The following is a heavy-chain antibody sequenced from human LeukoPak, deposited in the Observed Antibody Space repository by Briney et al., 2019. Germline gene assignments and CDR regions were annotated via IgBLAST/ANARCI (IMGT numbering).Heavy chain of an antibody. J-gene: IGHJ6*02. CDR3: AREGNYYDVDV. CDR2: IFSGGTT. Sequence: GGSLRLSCAASGFTVSSNYMSWVRQAPGKGLEWVSVIFSGGTTYYADSVKGRFTISRDNSKNTLYLQMNSLRAEDTAVYYCAREGNYYDVDVWRQGTTVTVSS. CDR1: GFTVSSNY. V-gene: IGHV3-53*01.